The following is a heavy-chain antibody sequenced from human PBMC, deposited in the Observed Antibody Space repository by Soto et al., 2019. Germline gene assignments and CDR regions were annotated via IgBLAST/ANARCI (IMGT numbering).Heavy chain of an antibody. D-gene: IGHD6-25*01. CDR1: GFTFSSYA. CDR3: AKFFVETGGSSGWPWSFHF. V-gene: IGHV3-23*01. CDR2: ISGTGGTT. Sequence: EVQLLESGGGLVQPGGSLRLSCAASGFTFSSYAMSWVRQAPGKGLEWVSAISGTGGTTYYADSVKGRFTISRDNSRNTVHLQMNSLRAEHTAIYYCAKFFVETGGSSGWPWSFHFWGQGTLVTVSS. J-gene: IGHJ4*02.